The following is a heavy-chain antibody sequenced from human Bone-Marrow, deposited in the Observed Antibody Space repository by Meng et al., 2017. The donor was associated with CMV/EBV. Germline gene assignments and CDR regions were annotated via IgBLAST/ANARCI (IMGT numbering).Heavy chain of an antibody. Sequence: GGSLRLSCAASGFTFSSYGMHWVRQAPGKGLEWVAVIWYDGSNKYYADSVKGRFTISRDNSKNTLYLQMNSLRAEDTAVYYCARAASDSSGWYLGYYYYYGMDVWGQGTTVTVS. V-gene: IGHV3-33*01. CDR2: IWYDGSNK. CDR3: ARAASDSSGWYLGYYYYYGMDV. D-gene: IGHD6-19*01. J-gene: IGHJ6*02. CDR1: GFTFSSYG.